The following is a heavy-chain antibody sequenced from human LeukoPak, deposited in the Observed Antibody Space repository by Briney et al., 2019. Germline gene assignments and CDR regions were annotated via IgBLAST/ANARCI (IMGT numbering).Heavy chain of an antibody. CDR2: INPSGGGT. J-gene: IGHJ4*02. Sequence: ASVKVSCKASGYTFTSYYMHWVRQAPGQGLEWMGIINPSGGGTSYAQKFQGRVTMTRDTSTSTVYMELSSLRSEDTAVYYCARDPRTPYYFDYWGQGTLVTVSS. CDR1: GYTFTSYY. CDR3: ARDPRTPYYFDY. V-gene: IGHV1-46*03.